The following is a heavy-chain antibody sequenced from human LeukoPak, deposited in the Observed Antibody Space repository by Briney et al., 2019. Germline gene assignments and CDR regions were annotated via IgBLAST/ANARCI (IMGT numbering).Heavy chain of an antibody. D-gene: IGHD2-15*01. CDR2: ISGSGGST. CDR1: GFTFSSYA. V-gene: IGHV3-23*01. J-gene: IGHJ5*02. Sequence: GGFLRLSCAASGFTFSSYAMSWVRQAPGKGLEWVSAISGSGGSTYYADSVKGRFTISRDNSKNTLYLQMDSLRAEDTAVYYCAKLGIVVVVAATTWFDPWGQGTLVTVSS. CDR3: AKLGIVVVVAATTWFDP.